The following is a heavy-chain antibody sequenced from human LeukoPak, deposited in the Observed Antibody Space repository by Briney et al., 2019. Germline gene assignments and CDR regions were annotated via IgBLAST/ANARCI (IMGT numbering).Heavy chain of an antibody. V-gene: IGHV3-23*01. CDR1: GFTFSNYD. J-gene: IGHJ4*02. CDR2: ISGSGGST. CDR3: AKSHEGDYFDY. D-gene: IGHD3-16*01. Sequence: PGGSLRLSCAASGFTFSNYDMSWVRQAPGKGLEWVSAISGSGGSTYYADSVKGRFTFSRDNSKNTLYLQMNSLRAEDTAVYYCAKSHEGDYFDYWGQGTLVTVSS.